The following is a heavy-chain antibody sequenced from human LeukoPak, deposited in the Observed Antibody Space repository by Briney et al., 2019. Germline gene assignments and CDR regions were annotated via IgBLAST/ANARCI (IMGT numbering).Heavy chain of an antibody. J-gene: IGHJ4*02. V-gene: IGHV1-46*01. CDR3: ARQDCSSTSCYSPDDY. CDR2: INPSGGST. CDR1: GYTFTSYY. D-gene: IGHD2-2*01. Sequence: ASEKVSCKASGYTFTSYYMHWVRQAPGQGLEWMGIINPSGGSTSYAQKFQGRVTMTRDTSTSTVYMELSSLRSEDTAVYYCARQDCSSTSCYSPDDYWGQGTLVTVSS.